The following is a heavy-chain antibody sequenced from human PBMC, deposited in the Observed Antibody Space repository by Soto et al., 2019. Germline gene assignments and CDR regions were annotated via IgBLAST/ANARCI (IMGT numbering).Heavy chain of an antibody. D-gene: IGHD3-22*01. CDR3: ARDPRYYDSSGYYYWVWFDP. CDR2: IYYSGST. Sequence: SETLSLTCTVSGGSISSGDYYWSWIRQPPGKGLEWIGYIYYSGSTYYNPSLKSRVTISVDTSKNQFSLKLSSVTAADTAVYYCARDPRYYDSSGYYYWVWFDPWGQGTLVTVS. J-gene: IGHJ5*02. CDR1: GGSISSGDYY. V-gene: IGHV4-30-4*01.